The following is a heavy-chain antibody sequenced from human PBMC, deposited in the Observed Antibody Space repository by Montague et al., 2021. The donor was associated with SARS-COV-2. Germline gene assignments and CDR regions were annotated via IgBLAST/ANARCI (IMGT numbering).Heavy chain of an antibody. V-gene: IGHV4-39*01. CDR1: GSSISSSSYY. Sequence: SETLSLTCTVSGSSISSSSYYWGWIRQPPGKGLEWIGSIYYSGSTYYNPSLKSRVTISVDTSKNQFSLKLGSVTAADTAVYYCARHSGRDTIFGVVIIPDAFDIWGQETMVTVSS. CDR2: IYYSGST. J-gene: IGHJ3*02. CDR3: ARHSGRDTIFGVVIIPDAFDI. D-gene: IGHD3-3*01.